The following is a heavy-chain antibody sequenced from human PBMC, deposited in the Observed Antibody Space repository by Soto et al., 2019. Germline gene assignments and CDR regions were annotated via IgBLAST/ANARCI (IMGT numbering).Heavy chain of an antibody. CDR1: GLTFSSFS. CDR3: ARNSGEQLGRRGFYHYYMDV. Sequence: EVQLVESGGGLVKPGGSLRLSCAASGLTFSSFSFNLVRQAPGKGLEWVSFILSSSGSIYYADSVKGRFTISRDNAKNSLYLQMNSMKDEDTAVYYCARNSGEQLGRRGFYHYYMDVWGKGTTVTVSS. CDR2: ILSSSGSI. D-gene: IGHD6-6*01. J-gene: IGHJ6*03. V-gene: IGHV3-21*01.